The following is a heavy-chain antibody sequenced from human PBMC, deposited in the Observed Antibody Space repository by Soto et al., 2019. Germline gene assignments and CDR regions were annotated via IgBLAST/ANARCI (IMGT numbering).Heavy chain of an antibody. J-gene: IGHJ4*02. V-gene: IGHV1-18*01. Sequence: QVQLVQSGAEVKKPGASVKVSCKASGYTFTAYGITWVRQAPGQGLEWMGWISSYNGYTNYAQKLQGRVTITTDISTTISYMELRSLTSDDTAVYFCASYSRHDFLSDSTSPTYYFDYWGQGTLVTVSS. CDR2: ISSYNGYT. D-gene: IGHD3-3*01. CDR1: GYTFTAYG. CDR3: ASYSRHDFLSDSTSPTYYFDY.